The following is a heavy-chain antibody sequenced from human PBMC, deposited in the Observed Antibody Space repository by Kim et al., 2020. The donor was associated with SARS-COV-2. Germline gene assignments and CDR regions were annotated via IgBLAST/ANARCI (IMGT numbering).Heavy chain of an antibody. CDR3: ARDSRFGYCSSTSCSSIDY. V-gene: IGHV3-33*01. CDR1: GFTFSSYG. J-gene: IGHJ4*02. CDR2: IWYDGSNK. Sequence: GGSLRLSCAASGFTFSSYGMHWVRQAPGKGLEWVAVIWYDGSNKYYADSVKGRFTVSRDNSKNTLYLQMNSLRAEDTAVYYCARDSRFGYCSSTSCSSIDYWGQGTLVTVSS. D-gene: IGHD2-2*03.